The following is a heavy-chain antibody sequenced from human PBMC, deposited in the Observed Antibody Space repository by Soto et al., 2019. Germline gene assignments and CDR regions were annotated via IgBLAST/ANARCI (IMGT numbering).Heavy chain of an antibody. CDR1: GFTFSSYG. CDR3: ARSMNSGSYYG. Sequence: QVQLVESGGGVVQPGRSLRLSCAASGFTFSSYGMHWVRQAPGKGLEWVAVISYDGSNKYYADSVKGRFTISRDNSKNTLYLQMNSLRAEDTAVYYCARSMNSGSYYGWGQGTLVTVSS. CDR2: ISYDGSNK. D-gene: IGHD1-26*01. V-gene: IGHV3-30*03. J-gene: IGHJ4*02.